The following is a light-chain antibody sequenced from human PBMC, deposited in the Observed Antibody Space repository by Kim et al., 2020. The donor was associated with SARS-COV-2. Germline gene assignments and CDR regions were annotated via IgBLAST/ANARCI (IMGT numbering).Light chain of an antibody. J-gene: IGKJ1*01. CDR3: QQYNNWPPAWT. CDR1: QSVSSN. CDR2: GAS. Sequence: EIVMTQSPATLSVSPGERATLSCRASQSVSSNLAWYQQKPGQAPRLLIYGASTRATGIPARFSGSGSGTEFTRTISSLQSEDFAVYYCQQYNNWPPAWTFGQGTKVDIK. V-gene: IGKV3-15*01.